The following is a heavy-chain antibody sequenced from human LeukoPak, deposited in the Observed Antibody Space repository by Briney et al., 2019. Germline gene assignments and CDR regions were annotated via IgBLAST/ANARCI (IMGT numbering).Heavy chain of an antibody. CDR1: GFTFNIYD. D-gene: IGHD2-21*02. CDR3: VREDTPATANY. CDR2: ISGGGDIT. Sequence: PGGSLRLSCAASGFTFNIYDMTWVRQTPGKGLEWVSAISGGGDITYYADSVTGRFTISRDNSKDTLFLQMHSLRPGDTAVYYCVREDTPATANYWGQGTLVTISS. V-gene: IGHV3-23*01. J-gene: IGHJ4*02.